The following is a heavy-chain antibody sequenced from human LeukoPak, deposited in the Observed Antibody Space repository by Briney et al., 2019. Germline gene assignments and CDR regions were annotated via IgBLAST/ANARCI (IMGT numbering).Heavy chain of an antibody. J-gene: IGHJ6*03. D-gene: IGHD3-10*01. CDR3: AKDLFSGSGRAGNMDV. CDR2: TSAVFPNT. Sequence: GGSLRLACAAAGFTFDNYVIGWFRQAAGDGLGWDSTTSAVFPNTYSADSVKGRFTISRDNSKSTLYLQMNSLRAEDTAIYYCAKDLFSGSGRAGNMDVWGKGTTVTVSS. V-gene: IGHV3-23*01. CDR1: GFTFDNYV.